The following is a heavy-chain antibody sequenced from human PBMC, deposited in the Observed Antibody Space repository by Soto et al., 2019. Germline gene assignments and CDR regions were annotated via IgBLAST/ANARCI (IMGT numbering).Heavy chain of an antibody. CDR3: ARDSVVILTGSYYYCMDV. CDR1: GYTFTSYG. D-gene: IGHD3-9*01. CDR2: ISAYNGNT. J-gene: IGHJ6*02. V-gene: IGHV1-18*01. Sequence: GASVKVSCKASGYTFTSYGISWVRQAPGQGLEWMGWISAYNGNTNYAQKLQGRVTMTTDTSTSTAYMELRSLRSDDTAVYYCARDSVVILTGSYYYCMDVWGQGTTVTVS.